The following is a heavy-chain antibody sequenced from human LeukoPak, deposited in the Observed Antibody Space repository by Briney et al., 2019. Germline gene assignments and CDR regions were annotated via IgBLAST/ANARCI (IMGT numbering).Heavy chain of an antibody. Sequence: GTSVKVSCKASGFTFTSSAVQWVRQARGQRLEWIGWIVVGSGNTNYAQKFQERVTITRDMSTSTAYMELSSLRSEDTAVYYCAARGCSSTSCYHDAFDIWGQGTMVTVSS. V-gene: IGHV1-58*01. CDR2: IVVGSGNT. CDR1: GFTFTSSA. CDR3: AARGCSSTSCYHDAFDI. J-gene: IGHJ3*02. D-gene: IGHD2-2*01.